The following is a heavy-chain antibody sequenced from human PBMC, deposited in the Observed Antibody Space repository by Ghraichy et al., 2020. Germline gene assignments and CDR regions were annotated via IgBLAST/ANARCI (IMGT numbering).Heavy chain of an antibody. CDR1: GGSFSGYY. Sequence: SETLSLTCAVYGGSFSGYYWSWIRQPPGKGLEWIGEINDSGSTNYNPSLMSRVTISVDTSKNQFSLKLSSVTAADTAVYYCARVESKLNDDYWGHGSLVTVSS. CDR2: INDSGST. V-gene: IGHV4-34*01. D-gene: IGHD3-3*01. J-gene: IGHJ4*01. CDR3: ARVESKLNDDY.